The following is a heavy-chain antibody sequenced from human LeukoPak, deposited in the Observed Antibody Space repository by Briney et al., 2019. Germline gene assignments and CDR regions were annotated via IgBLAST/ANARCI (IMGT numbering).Heavy chain of an antibody. Sequence: GGSLRLSCAASGFTFSSYSMNWVRQAPGKGLEWVSSISSSSSTIYYADSVKGRFTISRDNAKNSLYPQMNSLRAEDTAVYYCARVASGYAYDAFDIWGQGTMVTVSS. J-gene: IGHJ3*02. CDR3: ARVASGYAYDAFDI. D-gene: IGHD5-12*01. CDR2: ISSSSSTI. CDR1: GFTFSSYS. V-gene: IGHV3-48*04.